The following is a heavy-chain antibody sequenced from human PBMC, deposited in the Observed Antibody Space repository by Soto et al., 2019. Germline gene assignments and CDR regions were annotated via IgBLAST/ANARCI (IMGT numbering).Heavy chain of an antibody. CDR1: GFTFSSYS. J-gene: IGHJ4*02. V-gene: IGHV3-21*01. CDR3: ARSDFWSGYSNY. Sequence: EVQLVESGGGLVKTGGSLRLSCAASGFTFSSYSMNWVRQAPGKGLEWVSSISSSSSYIYYADSVKGRFTISRDNAKNALYPQMNSLRAEDTAVYYCARSDFWSGYSNYWGQGTLVAVAS. CDR2: ISSSSSYI. D-gene: IGHD3-3*01.